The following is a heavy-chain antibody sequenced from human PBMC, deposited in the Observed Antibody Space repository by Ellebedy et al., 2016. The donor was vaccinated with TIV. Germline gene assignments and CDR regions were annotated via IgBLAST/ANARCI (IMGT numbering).Heavy chain of an antibody. CDR2: ISNSGDTT. V-gene: IGHV3-23*01. D-gene: IGHD4-17*01. J-gene: IGHJ3*01. Sequence: GESLKISCAASGFTFSCCAMSWVRQAPGKGLEWVSVISNSGDTTYADSVKGRFTISRDNSKNTLYLQMNSLRAEDTAVYYCASGLTGDYGAFDVWGPGTMVTVSS. CDR1: GFTFSCCA. CDR3: ASGLTGDYGAFDV.